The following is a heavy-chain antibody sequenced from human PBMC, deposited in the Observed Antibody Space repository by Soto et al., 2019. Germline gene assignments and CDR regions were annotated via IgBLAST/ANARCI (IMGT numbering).Heavy chain of an antibody. Sequence: QVQLQESGPGLVKPSQTLSLTCTVSGGSISSGGYYWSWIRQHPGKGLEWIGYIYYSGSTYYNPSLKSRVTISVDTSKNQFSLKLSSVTAADTAVYYCAREAGAEIAAAGTRWFDPWGQGTLVTVSS. CDR3: AREAGAEIAAAGTRWFDP. V-gene: IGHV4-31*03. CDR1: GGSISSGGYY. D-gene: IGHD6-13*01. J-gene: IGHJ5*02. CDR2: IYYSGST.